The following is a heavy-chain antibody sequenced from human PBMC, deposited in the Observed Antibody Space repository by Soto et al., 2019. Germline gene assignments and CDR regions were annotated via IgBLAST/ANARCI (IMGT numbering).Heavy chain of an antibody. Sequence: ASVKVSCKASGYTFTSYGIHWVRQAPGQRLEWMGWINAANGDTKYSPKFQGRVTITRDTSASTAYMELSSLRSEDTAVYYCVLRHVSATGIDWFDPWGQGTLVTLSS. D-gene: IGHD6-13*01. J-gene: IGHJ5*02. CDR1: GYTFTSYG. CDR2: INAANGDT. CDR3: VLRHVSATGIDWFDP. V-gene: IGHV1-3*01.